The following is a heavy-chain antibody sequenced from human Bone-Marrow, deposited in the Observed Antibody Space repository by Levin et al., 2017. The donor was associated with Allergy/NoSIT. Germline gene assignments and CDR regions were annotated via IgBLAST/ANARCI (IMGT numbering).Heavy chain of an antibody. J-gene: IGHJ4*02. CDR1: GGSISSSSYY. D-gene: IGHD6-19*01. CDR3: GRSIAVGVDY. V-gene: IGHV4-39*07. Sequence: KASETLSLTCTVSGGSISSSSYYWGWIRQPPGKGLEWIGSIYYSGSTYYNPSLKSRVTISVDTSKNQFSLKLSSVTAADTAVYYCGRSIAVGVDYWGQGTLVTVSS. CDR2: IYYSGST.